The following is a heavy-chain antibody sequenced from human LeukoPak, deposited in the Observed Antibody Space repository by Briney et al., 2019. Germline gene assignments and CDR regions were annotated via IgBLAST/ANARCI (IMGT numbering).Heavy chain of an antibody. V-gene: IGHV3-53*01. CDR2: IYKDGRT. J-gene: IGHJ4*02. Sequence: GGSLRLSCAASGFVFSTNYMTWVRQPPGKGLEWVSVIYKDGRTFYTDSVKGRFIISRDNSKNTVYLQMSSLRVEDTAVYYCAKSLTYYHENSDSIWGQGTLVTVSS. CDR3: AKSLTYYHENSDSI. CDR1: GFVFSTNY. D-gene: IGHD3-22*01.